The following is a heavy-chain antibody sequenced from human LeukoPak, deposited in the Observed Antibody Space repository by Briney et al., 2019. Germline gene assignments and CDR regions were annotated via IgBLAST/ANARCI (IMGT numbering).Heavy chain of an antibody. CDR2: VSANGGTT. D-gene: IGHD1-26*01. J-gene: IGHJ4*02. CDR1: GFTFSCCA. CDR3: ATKSGNYYNY. Sequence: PGGSLRLSCAASGFTFSCCAMHWVRQAPGKGLEWVSAVSANGGTTHYADSVKGRFTTSRDNSKNTLSLQMNSLRAEDTAVYYCATKSGNYYNYWGRGSLVTVSS. V-gene: IGHV3-23*01.